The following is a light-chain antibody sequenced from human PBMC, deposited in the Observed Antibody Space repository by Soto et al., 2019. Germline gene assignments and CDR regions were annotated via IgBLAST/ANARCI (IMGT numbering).Light chain of an antibody. CDR3: TSYTSSSTLV. J-gene: IGLJ2*01. Sequence: QSVLTQPASVSGSPGQSITISCTGTSSDVGGYNYVSWYQQHPGKAPKLMIYEGSNRPSGVSNRFSGSTSGNTASLTISGLAAEDEAYYYCTSYTSSSTLVFGGGTKLTVL. V-gene: IGLV2-14*01. CDR1: SSDVGGYNY. CDR2: EGS.